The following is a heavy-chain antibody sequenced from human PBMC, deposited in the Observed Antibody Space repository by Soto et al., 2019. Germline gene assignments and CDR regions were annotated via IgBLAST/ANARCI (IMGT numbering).Heavy chain of an antibody. CDR3: AHSHFEILTGPSAS. V-gene: IGHV2-5*01. CDR1: GFSLTTTGVT. D-gene: IGHD3-9*01. Sequence: QITLKESGPSLVQPTQTLTLTCTFAGFSLTTTGVTVGWIRQPPGKALEWLGLVYWHDEKRYNPSLRNRLTIAKDTSKNRVVLTLANVCPVDTATYYCAHSHFEILTGPSASWGRGTLVTVSS. CDR2: VYWHDEK. J-gene: IGHJ5*02.